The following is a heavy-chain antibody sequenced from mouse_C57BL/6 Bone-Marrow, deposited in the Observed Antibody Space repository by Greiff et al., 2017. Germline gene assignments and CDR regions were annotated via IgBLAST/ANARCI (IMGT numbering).Heavy chain of an antibody. CDR3: ARDGTGTDY. CDR2: ISSGSSTI. CDR1: GFTFSDYG. V-gene: IGHV5-17*01. D-gene: IGHD4-1*01. Sequence: EVKLMESGGGLVKPGGSLKLSCAASGFTFSDYGMHWVRQAPEKGLEWVAYISSGSSTIYYADTVKGRFTISRDTAKNTLFLQMTRLRSEDTAMYYGARDGTGTDYWGQGTTLTVSS. J-gene: IGHJ2*01.